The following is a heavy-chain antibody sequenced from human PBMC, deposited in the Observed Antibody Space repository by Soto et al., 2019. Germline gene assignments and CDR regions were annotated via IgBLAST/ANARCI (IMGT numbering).Heavy chain of an antibody. CDR2: ISYDGSNK. V-gene: IGHV3-30-3*01. D-gene: IGHD1-26*01. J-gene: IGHJ4*02. Sequence: GGSLRLSCAASGFTFSSYAMHWVRQAPGKGLEWVAVISYDGSNKYYADSVKGRFTISRDNSKNTLYLQMNSLRAEDTAVYYCAREPDQSRSRFWELLDLVDYWGQGTLVTVSS. CDR1: GFTFSSYA. CDR3: AREPDQSRSRFWELLDLVDY.